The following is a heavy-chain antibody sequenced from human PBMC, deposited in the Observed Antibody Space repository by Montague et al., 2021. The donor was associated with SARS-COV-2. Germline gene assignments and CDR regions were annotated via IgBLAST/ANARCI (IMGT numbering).Heavy chain of an antibody. CDR3: VRDHPYGGPRGAYDI. D-gene: IGHD4-23*01. J-gene: IGHJ3*02. V-gene: IGHV4-59*01. CDR2: IYDGGAV. CDR1: SGSITGYY. Sequence: SETLSLTCTVSSGSITGYYWSWLRRSPGKGLEWIAYIYDGGAVNYNPSLGSRVTISTDTSKNQLSLEVNSVTAADTAVYYCVRDHPYGGPRGAYDIWGQRTVVTVSS.